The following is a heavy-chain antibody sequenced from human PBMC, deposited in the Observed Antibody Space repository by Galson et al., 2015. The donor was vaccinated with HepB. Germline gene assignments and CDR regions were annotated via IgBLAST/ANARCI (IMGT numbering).Heavy chain of an antibody. J-gene: IGHJ4*02. CDR2: INEDDSDK. CDR1: GFPFNTYW. D-gene: IGHD6-19*01. CDR3: ATRGQAMAD. Sequence: SLRLSCAASGFPFNTYWMTWVRQAPGKGLEWVANINEDDSDKNYVDSVKGRFIISRDNAKRALYLQMNSLRADDTAVYYCATRGQAMADWGQGTLVTVSS. V-gene: IGHV3-7*01.